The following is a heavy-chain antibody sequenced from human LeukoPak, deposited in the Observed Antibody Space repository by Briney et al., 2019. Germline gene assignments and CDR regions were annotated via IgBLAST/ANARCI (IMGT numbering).Heavy chain of an antibody. CDR2: MNHSGST. Sequence: SETLSLTCAVYGGSFSRYYWSWIRQPPGKGLEWIGEMNHSGSTNYNPSLKSRVTMSVDTSKNQFSLKLSSVTAADTAVYYCARDREQQLVRFYNAFDIWGQGTMVTVSS. J-gene: IGHJ3*02. CDR3: ARDREQQLVRFYNAFDI. CDR1: GGSFSRYY. D-gene: IGHD6-13*01. V-gene: IGHV4-34*01.